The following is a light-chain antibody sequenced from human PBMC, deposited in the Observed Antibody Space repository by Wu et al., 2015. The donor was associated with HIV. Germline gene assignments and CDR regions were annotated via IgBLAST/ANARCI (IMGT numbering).Light chain of an antibody. J-gene: IGKJ2*01. CDR3: QQYATSPHT. V-gene: IGKV3-20*01. CDR2: GAS. Sequence: EIVLTQSPGTLSLSPGQRATLSCRASQSVSSSYLAWYQQKPGQAPRLLIYGASSRATGIPNRFSGSGSGTEFTLTISSMQSEDSAVYYCQQYATSPHTFGQGTKLEI. CDR1: QSVSSSY.